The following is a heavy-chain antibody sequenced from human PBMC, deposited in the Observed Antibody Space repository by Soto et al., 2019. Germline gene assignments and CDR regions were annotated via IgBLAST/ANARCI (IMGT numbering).Heavy chain of an antibody. CDR2: ISGSGGST. CDR1: GFTFSSYA. Sequence: LRLSCAASGFTFSSYAMSWVRQAPGKGLEWVSAISGSGGSTYYADSVKGRFTISRDNSKNTLYLQMNSLRAEDTAVYYCAKDISPDTAMGYYYGMDVWGQGTTVTVSS. J-gene: IGHJ6*02. V-gene: IGHV3-23*01. CDR3: AKDISPDTAMGYYYGMDV. D-gene: IGHD5-18*01.